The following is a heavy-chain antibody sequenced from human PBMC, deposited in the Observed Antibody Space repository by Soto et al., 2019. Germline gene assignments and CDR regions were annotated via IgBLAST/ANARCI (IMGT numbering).Heavy chain of an antibody. V-gene: IGHV1-18*01. CDR1: GYTFTSYV. CDR3: VVAAQPYYFDY. D-gene: IGHD2-15*01. CDR2: ISADNGNT. Sequence: QVQLVQSGAEVKKPGASVKVSCKASGYTFTSYVISWVRQAPGQGLEWMGGISADNGNTNYAQKLQGRVTMTTDTSTSTAYIELRSLRSDDTAVYYCVVAAQPYYFDYLGQGTLVTVSS. J-gene: IGHJ4*02.